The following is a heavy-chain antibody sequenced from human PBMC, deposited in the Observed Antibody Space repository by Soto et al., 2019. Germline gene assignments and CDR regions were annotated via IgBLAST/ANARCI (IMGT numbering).Heavy chain of an antibody. J-gene: IGHJ6*02. Sequence: PGGSLRLSCAASGFTFSSYSMNWVRQAPGKGLEWVSYISSSSSTIYYADSVKGRFTISRDNAKNTLYLQMNSLRAEDTAVYYCAKAQQWLNLDYYYYGMDVWGQGTTVTVSS. CDR3: AKAQQWLNLDYYYYGMDV. CDR1: GFTFSSYS. V-gene: IGHV3-48*01. D-gene: IGHD6-19*01. CDR2: ISSSSSTI.